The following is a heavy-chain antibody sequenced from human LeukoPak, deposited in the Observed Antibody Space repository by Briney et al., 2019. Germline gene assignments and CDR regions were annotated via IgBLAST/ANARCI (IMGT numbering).Heavy chain of an antibody. CDR3: ARDASALY. D-gene: IGHD6-19*01. CDR1: GFTFSSYV. CDR2: ISSSGSTI. Sequence: PGGSLRLSCAASGFTFSSYVMNWVRQAPGKGLEWVSYISSSGSTIYYADSVKGRFTISRDNARDSLYLQMNSLRDDDTSVYFCARDASALYWGRGTLVTVSS. J-gene: IGHJ4*02. V-gene: IGHV3-48*03.